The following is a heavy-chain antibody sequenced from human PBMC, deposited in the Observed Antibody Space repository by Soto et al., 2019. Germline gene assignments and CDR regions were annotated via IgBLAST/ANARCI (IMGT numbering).Heavy chain of an antibody. CDR3: ARGKHPYDSSSYYYYGMDV. V-gene: IGHV1-2*02. Sequence: ASVKVSCKASGYTFTGYYMHWVRQAPGQGLEWMGWINPNSGGTNYAQKFQGRVTMTRDTSISTAYMELSRLRSDDTAVYYCARGKHPYDSSSYYYYGMDVWGQGTTVTVSS. D-gene: IGHD3-16*01. CDR1: GYTFTGYY. J-gene: IGHJ6*02. CDR2: INPNSGGT.